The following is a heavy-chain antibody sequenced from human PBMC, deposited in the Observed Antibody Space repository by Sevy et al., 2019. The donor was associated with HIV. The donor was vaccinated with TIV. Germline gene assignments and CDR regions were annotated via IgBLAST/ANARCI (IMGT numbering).Heavy chain of an antibody. CDR1: GFDFSSHW. CDR3: ATPRFDF. V-gene: IGHV3-74*01. CDR2: MNTDGSST. Sequence: GESLKISCEASGFDFSSHWMQWVRQAPGKGLVWVSRMNTDGSSTNYADSVKGRFTMSRDNAKNTLYLEMNNLRDEDTALYYCATPRFDFWGPGTLVTVSS. J-gene: IGHJ4*02.